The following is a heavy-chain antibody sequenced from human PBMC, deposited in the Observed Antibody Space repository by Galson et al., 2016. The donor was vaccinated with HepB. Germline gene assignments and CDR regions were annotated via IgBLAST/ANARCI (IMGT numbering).Heavy chain of an antibody. D-gene: IGHD2-2*01. CDR2: ISAYHGNT. J-gene: IGHJ6*02. CDR3: ARDPRKIRNQLLDLYYYYCAMDV. Sequence: SVKVSCKASGYTFTTYGISWVRQAPGQGLEWMGWISAYHGNTNYAEKLKGRVTMTTDTSTSTVYMKLRGLRSDDTAVYYCARDPRKIRNQLLDLYYYYCAMDVWGQGTTVPVSS. CDR1: GYTFTTYG. V-gene: IGHV1-18*01.